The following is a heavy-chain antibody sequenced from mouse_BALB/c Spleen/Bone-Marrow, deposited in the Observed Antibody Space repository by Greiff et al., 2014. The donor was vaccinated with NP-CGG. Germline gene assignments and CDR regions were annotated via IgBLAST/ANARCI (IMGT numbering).Heavy chain of an antibody. D-gene: IGHD1-1*01. Sequence: QVQLKESGPGLVAPSQNLSITCTVSGFSLNDYGVNWGRQPPGKNLEWLGMIWGDGSTDYNSALKSRLSISKDNSQSQVFLKMNSLETDDTARYYCARDLYYYGFDYWGQGTTLTVSS. V-gene: IGHV2-6-7*01. J-gene: IGHJ2*01. CDR1: GFSLNDYG. CDR2: IWGDGST. CDR3: ARDLYYYGFDY.